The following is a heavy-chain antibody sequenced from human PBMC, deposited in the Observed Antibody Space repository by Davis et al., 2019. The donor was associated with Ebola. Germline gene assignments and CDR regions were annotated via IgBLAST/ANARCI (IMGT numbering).Heavy chain of an antibody. CDR2: IIPIFGTA. Sequence: AASVKVSCKASGGTFSSYAISWVRQAPGQGLEWMGGIIPIFGTANYAQKFQGRVTITADESTSTAYMELSSLRSEDTAVYYCARDIAAAEMLNYYGMDVRGKGTTVTVSS. CDR3: ARDIAAAEMLNYYGMDV. CDR1: GGTFSSYA. D-gene: IGHD6-13*01. V-gene: IGHV1-69*13. J-gene: IGHJ6*04.